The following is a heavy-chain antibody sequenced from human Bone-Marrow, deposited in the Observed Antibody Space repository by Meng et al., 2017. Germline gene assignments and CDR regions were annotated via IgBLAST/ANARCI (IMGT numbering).Heavy chain of an antibody. CDR3: ARVGSNGSGSYYYYYYGMDV. CDR2: ISSSSSYI. J-gene: IGHJ6*02. Sequence: GGSLRLSCAASGFTFSSYSMNWVRQAPGKGLEWVSSISSSSSYIYYADSVKGRFTISRDNAKNSLYLQMNSLRAEDTAVYYCARVGSNGSGSYYYYYYGMDVWGQGTMVTVSS. V-gene: IGHV3-21*01. D-gene: IGHD3-10*01. CDR1: GFTFSSYS.